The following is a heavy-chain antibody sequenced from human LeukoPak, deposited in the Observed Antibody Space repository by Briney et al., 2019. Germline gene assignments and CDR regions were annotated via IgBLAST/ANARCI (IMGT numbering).Heavy chain of an antibody. V-gene: IGHV3-23*01. CDR1: GFTFSIYG. Sequence: GGSLRLSCAASGFTFSIYGMSWVRQAPGKGLEWVSGISGSGGSTYDGDSVKGRFTISRDNSKNTLDLQMNSLRAEDTAVYYCAYSSGSTRYFDFWGQGTLLTVSS. CDR3: AYSSGSTRYFDF. J-gene: IGHJ4*02. D-gene: IGHD3-10*01. CDR2: ISGSGGST.